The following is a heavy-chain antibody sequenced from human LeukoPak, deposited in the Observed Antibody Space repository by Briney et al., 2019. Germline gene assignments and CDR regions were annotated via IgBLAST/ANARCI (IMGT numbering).Heavy chain of an antibody. J-gene: IGHJ5*02. CDR3: ARDAYDSSGYWRWWFDP. CDR2: IYYSGST. D-gene: IGHD3-22*01. V-gene: IGHV4-30-4*01. Sequence: SQTLSLTCTVSGGSISSGDYYWSWIRQPPGKGLEWIGYIYYSGSTYYNPSLKSRVTISVDTSKNQFSLKLSSVTAADTAVYYCARDAYDSSGYWRWWFDPRGQGTLVTVSS. CDR1: GGSISSGDYY.